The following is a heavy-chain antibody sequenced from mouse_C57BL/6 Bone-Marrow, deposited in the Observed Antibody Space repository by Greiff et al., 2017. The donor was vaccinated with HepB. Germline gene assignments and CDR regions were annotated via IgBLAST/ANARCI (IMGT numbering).Heavy chain of an antibody. CDR1: GFTFSDYY. Sequence: EVMLVESEGGLVQPGSSMKLSCTASGFTFSDYYMAWVRQVPEKGLEWVANINYDGSSTYYLDSLKSRFIISRDNAKNILYLQMSSLKSEDTATYYCARVGGGSGAYWGQGTLVTVSA. D-gene: IGHD1-1*01. CDR2: INYDGSST. J-gene: IGHJ3*01. CDR3: ARVGGGSGAY. V-gene: IGHV5-16*01.